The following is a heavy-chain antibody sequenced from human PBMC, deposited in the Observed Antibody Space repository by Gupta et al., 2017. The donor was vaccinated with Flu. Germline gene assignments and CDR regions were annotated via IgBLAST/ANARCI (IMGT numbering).Heavy chain of an antibody. CDR3: ATSRAYYGEDYYHSDV. CDR2: YHSVGAT. V-gene: IGHV3-53*01. Sequence: NYMTWVGQAPGKGLEWVSVYHSVGATYYKGAVWRRVTSSTETPNSTVYLHMSTPCADDTGVFYCATSRAYYGEDYYHSDVWGMGTMVTVSS. CDR1: NY. J-gene: IGHJ6*03. D-gene: IGHD4-17*01.